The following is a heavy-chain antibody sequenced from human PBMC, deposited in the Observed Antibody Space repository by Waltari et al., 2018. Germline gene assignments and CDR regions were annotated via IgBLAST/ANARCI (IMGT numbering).Heavy chain of an antibody. CDR1: GGSFSGYY. D-gene: IGHD3-10*01. CDR3: RMWPTMVRGVEVDY. Sequence: QVQLQQWGAGLLKPSETLSLTCAVYGGSFSGYYWSWIRQPPGKGLEWIGEINHSGSTNYNPSLKSRVTISVDTSKNQFSLKLSSVTAADTAVYYCRMWPTMVRGVEVDYWGQGTLVTVSS. J-gene: IGHJ4*02. V-gene: IGHV4-34*01. CDR2: INHSGST.